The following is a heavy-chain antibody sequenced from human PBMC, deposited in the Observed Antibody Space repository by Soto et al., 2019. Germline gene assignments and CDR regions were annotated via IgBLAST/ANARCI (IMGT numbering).Heavy chain of an antibody. J-gene: IGHJ3*02. V-gene: IGHV3-11*01. Sequence: VQLVESGGGLVKPGGSLRLSCAASGFTFSDYYMTWIRQAPGKGLEWLSYISSSGSIRYYADSVKGRLTISRDNAKNSLFLQMNSLRAEDTALYYCARNQRYCTGGSCFYDIWGQGTMVTVSS. CDR1: GFTFSDYY. CDR3: ARNQRYCTGGSCFYDI. D-gene: IGHD2-8*02. CDR2: ISSSGSIR.